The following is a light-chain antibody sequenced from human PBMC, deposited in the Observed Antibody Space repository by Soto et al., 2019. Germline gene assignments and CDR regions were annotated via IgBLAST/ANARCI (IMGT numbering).Light chain of an antibody. CDR3: AAWDASLSACV. Sequence: LTQPPSASGTAGQVVTISCSGGDSNIGSNSVYWYQHLPRMAPKLLIYYNNQRPSGVPDRFSGSRSGTSASLAIVGLRSEDEAVYYCAAWDASLSACVFGNGTKVTVL. J-gene: IGLJ1*01. V-gene: IGLV1-47*02. CDR2: YNN. CDR1: DSNIGSNS.